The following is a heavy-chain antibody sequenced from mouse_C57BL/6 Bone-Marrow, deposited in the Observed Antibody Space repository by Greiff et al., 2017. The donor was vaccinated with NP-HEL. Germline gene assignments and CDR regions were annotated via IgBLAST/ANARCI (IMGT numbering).Heavy chain of an antibody. CDR1: GYTFTDYN. Sequence: EVQLQQSGPELVKPGASVKIPCKASGYTFTDYNMDWVKQSHGKSLEWIGDINPNNGGTIYNQKFKGKATLTVDKSSSTAYMEHRSLTSEDTAVYYGARDDGYRYYVDYWDQGTTPTV. J-gene: IGHJ2*01. CDR3: ARDDGYRYYVDY. D-gene: IGHD2-3*01. CDR2: INPNNGGT. V-gene: IGHV1-18*01.